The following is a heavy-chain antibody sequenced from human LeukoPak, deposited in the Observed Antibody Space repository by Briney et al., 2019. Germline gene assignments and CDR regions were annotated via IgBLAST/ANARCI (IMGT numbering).Heavy chain of an antibody. Sequence: GGPLSLSCRPSGFIVNNNYMIGLRQAPGRGLEWVSTIYGCGGTSYADSVKGRFTISRDQSTNTVFLQMTTLRAEDTATYFCARELRMAAGFSQFDYWGNGTLVAVSS. V-gene: IGHV3-53*01. J-gene: IGHJ4*01. CDR3: ARELRMAAGFSQFDY. CDR2: IYGCGGT. D-gene: IGHD6-13*01. CDR1: GFIVNNNY.